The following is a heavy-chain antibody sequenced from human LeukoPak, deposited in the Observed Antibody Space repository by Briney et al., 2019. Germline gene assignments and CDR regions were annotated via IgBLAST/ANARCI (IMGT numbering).Heavy chain of an antibody. D-gene: IGHD7-27*01. V-gene: IGHV4-39*07. J-gene: IGHJ3*02. CDR1: GGSISSSSYY. Sequence: PSETLSLTCTVSGGSISSSSYYWGWIRQPPGKGLEWIGSIYYSGSTYYNPSLKSRVTISVDTSKNQFSLKLSSVTAADTAVYYCARDQYVGTGDAFDIWGQGTMVTVSS. CDR2: IYYSGST. CDR3: ARDQYVGTGDAFDI.